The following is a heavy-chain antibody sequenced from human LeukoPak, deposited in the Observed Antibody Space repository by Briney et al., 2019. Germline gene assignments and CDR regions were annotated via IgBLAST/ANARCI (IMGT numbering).Heavy chain of an antibody. J-gene: IGHJ6*03. CDR3: ASFGYGSGSYSTDKYYYYYYYMDV. Sequence: PGGSLRLSCAASGFTFSSYEMNWVRQAPGKGLEWVAYISSSGSTIYYADSVKGRFTISRDNAKNSLYLQMNSLRAEDTAVYYCASFGYGSGSYSTDKYYYYYYYMDVWGKGTTVTISS. CDR2: ISSSGSTI. D-gene: IGHD3-10*01. V-gene: IGHV3-48*03. CDR1: GFTFSSYE.